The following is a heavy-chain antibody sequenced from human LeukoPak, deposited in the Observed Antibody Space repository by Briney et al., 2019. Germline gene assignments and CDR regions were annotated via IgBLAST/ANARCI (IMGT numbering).Heavy chain of an antibody. CDR3: ARDQYYYDSEAGYFDY. J-gene: IGHJ4*02. V-gene: IGHV4-61*02. CDR2: IYTSGST. Sequence: PSETLSLTCTVSGASISSGSYYWSWIRQPAGKGLEWIGRIYTSGSTNYNPSLKSRVTMSVDTSKNQFSLKLSSVTAADTAVYYCARDQYYYDSEAGYFDYWGQGTLVTVSS. D-gene: IGHD3-22*01. CDR1: GASISSGSYY.